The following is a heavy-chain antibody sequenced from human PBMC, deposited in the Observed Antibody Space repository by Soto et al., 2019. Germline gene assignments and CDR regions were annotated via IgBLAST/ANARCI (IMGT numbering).Heavy chain of an antibody. CDR3: AAVDYDFWSGYYAFDY. D-gene: IGHD3-3*01. CDR1: GFTFTSSA. CDR2: IVVGSGNT. J-gene: IGHJ4*02. Sequence: ASVKVSCKASGFTFTSSAVQWVRQARGQRLEWIGWIVVGSGNTNYAQKFQERVTITRDMSTSTAYMELSSLRSEDTAVYYCAAVDYDFWSGYYAFDYWGQGTLVTVSS. V-gene: IGHV1-58*01.